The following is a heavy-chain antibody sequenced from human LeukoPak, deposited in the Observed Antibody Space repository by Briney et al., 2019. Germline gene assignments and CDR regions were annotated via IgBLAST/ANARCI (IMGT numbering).Heavy chain of an antibody. Sequence: GGSLRLSCAASGITFSSYSMNWVRQAPGKGPEWVSSISSSSSNIYYADSVKGRFSISRDNAKNLLYLQLNRLRAEDTAVYYCARGVDCSGGSCYFDYWGQGTLVTVSS. CDR2: ISSSSSNI. CDR3: ARGVDCSGGSCYFDY. V-gene: IGHV3-21*01. D-gene: IGHD2-15*01. J-gene: IGHJ4*02. CDR1: GITFSSYS.